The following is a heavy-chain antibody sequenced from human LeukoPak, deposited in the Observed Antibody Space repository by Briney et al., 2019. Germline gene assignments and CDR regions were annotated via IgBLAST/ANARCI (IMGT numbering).Heavy chain of an antibody. Sequence: PGGSLRLSCAASGFTFSSYAMSWVRQAPGKGLEWVSAISGSGGGTYYADSVKGRFTISRDNPKNTLYLQMNSLRAEDTAVYYCAKGGRAVAGPAPLDYWGQGTLVTVSS. CDR3: AKGGRAVAGPAPLDY. V-gene: IGHV3-23*01. J-gene: IGHJ4*02. CDR1: GFTFSSYA. D-gene: IGHD6-19*01. CDR2: ISGSGGGT.